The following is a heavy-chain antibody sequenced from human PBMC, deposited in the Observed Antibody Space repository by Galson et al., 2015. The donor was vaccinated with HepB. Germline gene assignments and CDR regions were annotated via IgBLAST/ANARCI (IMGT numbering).Heavy chain of an antibody. Sequence: SLRLSCAVSGFTFGSSVIHWVRRAPGKGLEWVALFSYDETKKYYADSVKGRFTVSRDNPKNTLYLHMSSLRTEDTAVYYCAYGWGTYYNLVSWGPGTLVTVSS. J-gene: IGHJ5*02. V-gene: IGHV3-30-3*01. CDR3: AYGWGTYYNLVS. CDR1: GFTFGSSV. CDR2: FSYDETKK. D-gene: IGHD3-10*01.